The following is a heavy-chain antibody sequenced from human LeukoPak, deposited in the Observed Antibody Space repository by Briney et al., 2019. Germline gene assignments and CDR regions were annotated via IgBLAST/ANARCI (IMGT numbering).Heavy chain of an antibody. V-gene: IGHV3-30*04. J-gene: IGHJ6*03. Sequence: PGGSLRLSCAASGFTFSSYAMHWVRQAPGKGLEWVAVISYDGSNKYYTDSVKGRFTTSTDNSKNTLYMQINSARAEDTAVYYCARSELGYNYPYMDVWGKGTTVTVSS. CDR2: ISYDGSNK. CDR1: GFTFSSYA. CDR3: ARSELGYNYPYMDV. D-gene: IGHD7-27*01.